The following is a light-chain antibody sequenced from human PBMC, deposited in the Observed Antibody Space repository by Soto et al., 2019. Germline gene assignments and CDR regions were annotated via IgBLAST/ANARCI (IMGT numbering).Light chain of an antibody. Sequence: EIVLTQSPGTLSLSPGERATLSCRASQSVSSSYLAWYQQKPGQAPRLLIYGASSRATGIPDRFSGSGSGTDFTLTISRLEPEDLVVYYCQQYGSSPKTFGQGTKVEIK. V-gene: IGKV3-20*01. CDR3: QQYGSSPKT. CDR2: GAS. CDR1: QSVSSSY. J-gene: IGKJ1*01.